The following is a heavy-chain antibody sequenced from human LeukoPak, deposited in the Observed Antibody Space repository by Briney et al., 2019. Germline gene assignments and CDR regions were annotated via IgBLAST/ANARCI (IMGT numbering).Heavy chain of an antibody. CDR2: ISAYNGNT. CDR1: GYTFTGYY. Sequence: ASVKVSCKASGYTFTGYYMHWVRQAPGQGLEWMGWISAYNGNTNYAQKLQGRVTMTTDTSTSTAYMELRSLRSDGTAVYYCAREGQLVRWFDPWGQGTLVTVSS. CDR3: AREGQLVRWFDP. J-gene: IGHJ5*02. V-gene: IGHV1-18*04. D-gene: IGHD6-6*01.